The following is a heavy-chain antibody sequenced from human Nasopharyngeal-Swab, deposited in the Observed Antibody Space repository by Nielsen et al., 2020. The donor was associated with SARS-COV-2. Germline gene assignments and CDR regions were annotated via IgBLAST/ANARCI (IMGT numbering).Heavy chain of an antibody. Sequence: SVKVSCKASGDTFTKYTFSWVRQAPGLGLEWMGGVIPMSRTANYAQKFQGRVTITADESTSTAYMELSSLRSEGTAVYYCARSHGYYFDSSNFHPGDWGQGTLVTVSS. CDR1: GDTFTKYT. CDR2: VIPMSRTA. J-gene: IGHJ1*01. D-gene: IGHD3-22*01. V-gene: IGHV1-69*13. CDR3: ARSHGYYFDSSNFHPGD.